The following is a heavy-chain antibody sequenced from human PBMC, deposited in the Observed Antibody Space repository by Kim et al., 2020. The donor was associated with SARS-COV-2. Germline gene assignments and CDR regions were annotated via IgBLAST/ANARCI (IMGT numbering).Heavy chain of an antibody. D-gene: IGHD3-10*01. CDR1: GFTVSSNY. V-gene: IGHV3-53*01. CDR3: ARVFDYGSGSFSYYYYGMDV. Sequence: GGSLRLSCAASGFTVSSNYMSWVRQAPGKGLEWGSVIYSGGSTYYADSVKGRFTISRDNSKNTLYLQMNSLRAEDTAVYYCARVFDYGSGSFSYYYYGMDVWGQGTTVTVSS. CDR2: IYSGGST. J-gene: IGHJ6*02.